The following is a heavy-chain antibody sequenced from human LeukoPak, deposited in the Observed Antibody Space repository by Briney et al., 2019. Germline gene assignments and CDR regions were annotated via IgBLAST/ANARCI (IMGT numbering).Heavy chain of an antibody. D-gene: IGHD2-2*01. V-gene: IGHV3-74*01. CDR2: IKTDGSTT. CDR1: GFTFSSSW. Sequence: GGSLRLSCAVSGFTFSSSWMHWVRQAPGKGLVWVSHIKTDGSTTAYADSVKGRFTISRDNAKNTLYLQMNSLRAEDTGVYYCARGNQQLPRSTPDYWGQGTPVTVSS. CDR3: ARGNQQLPRSTPDY. J-gene: IGHJ4*02.